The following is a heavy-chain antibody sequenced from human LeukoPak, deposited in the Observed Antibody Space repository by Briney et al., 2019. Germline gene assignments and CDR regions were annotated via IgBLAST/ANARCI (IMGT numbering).Heavy chain of an antibody. D-gene: IGHD1-26*01. CDR1: GFTFSSYS. Sequence: PGGSLRLFCAASGFTFSSYSMNWVRQAPGKGLEWVSSISSSSSYIYYADSVKGRFTISRDNAKNSLYLQMDSLRAEDTAVYYCASGSFQYFDYWGQGTLVTVSS. V-gene: IGHV3-21*01. CDR3: ASGSFQYFDY. J-gene: IGHJ4*02. CDR2: ISSSSSYI.